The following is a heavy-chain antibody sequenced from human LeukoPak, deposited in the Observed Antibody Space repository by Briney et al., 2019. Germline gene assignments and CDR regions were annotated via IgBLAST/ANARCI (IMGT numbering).Heavy chain of an antibody. CDR1: GFTFSSYA. V-gene: IGHV3-30-3*01. Sequence: SGGSLRLSCAASGFTFSSYAMHWVRQAPGKGLEWVAVISYDGSNKYYADSVKGRFTISRDNSKNTLYLQMNSLRAEDTAVYYCARDVEMAHWGQETLVTVSS. D-gene: IGHD5-24*01. CDR2: ISYDGSNK. CDR3: ARDVEMAH. J-gene: IGHJ4*02.